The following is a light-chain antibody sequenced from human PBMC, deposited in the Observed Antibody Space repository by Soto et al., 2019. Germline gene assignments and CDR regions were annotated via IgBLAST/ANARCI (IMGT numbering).Light chain of an antibody. J-gene: IGKJ1*01. V-gene: IGKV2-40*01. CDR1: QSLLDSDDGHTY. CDR2: ALS. CDR3: MQRVAFPWT. Sequence: DIVMTQTPLSLPVTPGEPASISCRSSQSLLDSDDGHTYLDWYLQKPGQSQQLLFYALSYRASGVPERFSVSGSGTDFTLKISRVDAEDVGVYFCMQRVAFPWTFGQGTKVEIK.